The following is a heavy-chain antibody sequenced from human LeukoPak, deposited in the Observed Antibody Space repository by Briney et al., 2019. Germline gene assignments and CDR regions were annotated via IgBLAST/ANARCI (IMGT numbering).Heavy chain of an antibody. CDR3: ARDGEEYYYDSSGYYARY. J-gene: IGHJ4*02. V-gene: IGHV1-2*02. CDR1: GGTFSSYA. D-gene: IGHD3-22*01. Sequence: ASVKVSCKASGGTFSSYAISWVRQAPGQGLEWMGWINPNSGGTNYAQKFQGRVTMTRDTSISTAYMELSRLRSDDTAVYYCARDGEEYYYDSSGYYARYWGQGTLVTVSS. CDR2: INPNSGGT.